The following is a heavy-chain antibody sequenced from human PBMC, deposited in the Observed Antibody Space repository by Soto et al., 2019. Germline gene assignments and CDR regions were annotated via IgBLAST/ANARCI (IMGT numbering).Heavy chain of an antibody. CDR2: IYYSGTT. D-gene: IGHD2-2*01. V-gene: IGHV4-59*12. Sequence: PSETLSLTCTVSGGSISSYYWSWIRQPPGKGLEWIGYIYYSGTTHYNPSLKSRVTMSVDTSKNQFSLKVDSLTAEDTAVYYCARSPYADALDIWGQGTMVTVSS. J-gene: IGHJ3*02. CDR3: ARSPYADALDI. CDR1: GGSISSYY.